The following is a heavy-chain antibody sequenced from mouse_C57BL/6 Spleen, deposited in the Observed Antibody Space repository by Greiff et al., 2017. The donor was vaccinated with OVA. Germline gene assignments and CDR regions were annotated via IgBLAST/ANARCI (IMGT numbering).Heavy chain of an antibody. CDR2: INPNNGGT. Sequence: EVQLQESGPELVKPGASVKIPCKASGYTFTDYNMDWVKQSPGKSLEWIGDINPNNGGTIYNQKFKGKATLTVDKSSSTAYMELRSLTSEDTAVYYCARRLTTVVARYFDVWGTGTTVTVSS. J-gene: IGHJ1*03. CDR3: ARRLTTVVARYFDV. D-gene: IGHD1-1*01. CDR1: GYTFTDYN. V-gene: IGHV1-18*01.